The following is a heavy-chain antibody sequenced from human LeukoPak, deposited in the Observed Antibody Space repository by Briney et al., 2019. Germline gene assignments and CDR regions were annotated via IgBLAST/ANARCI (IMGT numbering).Heavy chain of an antibody. CDR2: INPNSGGT. CDR3: ARERTTILDDAFDL. CDR1: GYTFTDYY. J-gene: IGHJ3*01. V-gene: IGHV1-2*02. Sequence: GASVKVSCKASGYTFTDYYMHWVRQAPGQGLEWMGWINPNSGGTNSVQKFQGRVTMTRDTSISTVYMELSRLSSVDTAVYYCARERTTILDDAFDLWGQGTMVTVSS. D-gene: IGHD3-3*01.